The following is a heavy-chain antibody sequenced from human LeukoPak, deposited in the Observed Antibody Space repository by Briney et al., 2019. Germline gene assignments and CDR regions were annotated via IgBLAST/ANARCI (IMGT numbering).Heavy chain of an antibody. D-gene: IGHD3-16*02. CDR2: MLYSGST. CDR3: ARSDIWGSYRFLDY. CDR1: GASISNFY. V-gene: IGHV4-59*08. J-gene: IGHJ4*01. Sequence: PSETLSLTCTVSGASISNFYWSWIRQAPGQGLEWIGYMLYSGSTNQKPFLRSRVTISVDTSKNQVSLKLSSVTAADTAVYYCARSDIWGSYRFLDYWGQGILVTVSS.